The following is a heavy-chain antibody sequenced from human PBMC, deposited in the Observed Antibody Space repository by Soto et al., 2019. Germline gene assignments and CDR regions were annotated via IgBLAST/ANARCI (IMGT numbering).Heavy chain of an antibody. J-gene: IGHJ4*02. D-gene: IGHD1-26*01. CDR2: IIPIFGTA. V-gene: IGHV1-69*13. Sequence: GASVKVSCKASGGTFSSYAISWVRQAPGQGLEWMGGIIPIFGTANYAQKFQGRVTITADESTSTAYMELSSLRSEDTAVYYCARQIVGATRYFDYWGQGTLVTVSP. CDR1: GGTFSSYA. CDR3: ARQIVGATRYFDY.